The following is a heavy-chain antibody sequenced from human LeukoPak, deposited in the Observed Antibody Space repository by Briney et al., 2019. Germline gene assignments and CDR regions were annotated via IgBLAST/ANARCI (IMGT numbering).Heavy chain of an antibody. CDR3: ARGGIVVVTAGDPIDY. D-gene: IGHD3-22*01. CDR2: ISTYNGNT. J-gene: IGHJ4*02. CDR1: GYTFISHG. V-gene: IGHV1-18*01. Sequence: ASVKVSCKASGYTFISHGISWVRRAPGRGLEWMGWISTYNGNTNYAQKFKDRVAVTTDAATSTVYMELRSLTSDDTAVYYCARGGIVVVTAGDPIDYWGQGTLVTVSS.